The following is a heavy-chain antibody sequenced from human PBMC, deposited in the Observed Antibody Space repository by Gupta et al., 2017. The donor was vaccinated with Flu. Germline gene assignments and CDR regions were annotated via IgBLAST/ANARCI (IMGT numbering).Heavy chain of an antibody. CDR2: VHSSGDT. V-gene: IGHV4-31*03. CDR3: ARRGTYYFDF. D-gene: IGHD1-7*01. J-gene: IGHJ4*02. CDR1: GGSVNVFSYF. Sequence: QLRESGPRLLKPSQTLSLTCSVSGGSVNVFSYFWSWIRQHPEKGLELIGYVHSSGDTYYNPSLRSRLIMSIDTSKNEFSLEVTSVTAADTAMYYCARRGTYYFDFWGQGALVTVSS.